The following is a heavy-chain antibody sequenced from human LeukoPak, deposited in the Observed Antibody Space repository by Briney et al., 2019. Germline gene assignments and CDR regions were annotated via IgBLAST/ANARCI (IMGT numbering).Heavy chain of an antibody. J-gene: IGHJ4*02. CDR3: AGDLVAVAGNGDY. CDR1: GFTFSSDW. D-gene: IGHD6-19*01. V-gene: IGHV3-30-3*01. CDR2: ISYDGSNK. Sequence: PGGSLRLSCAASGFTFSSDWMHWVRQAPGKGLEWVALISYDGSNKYFADSVKGRFTISRDNSKNTLYLQMNSLRGEDTAVYYCAGDLVAVAGNGDYWGQGTLVTVSS.